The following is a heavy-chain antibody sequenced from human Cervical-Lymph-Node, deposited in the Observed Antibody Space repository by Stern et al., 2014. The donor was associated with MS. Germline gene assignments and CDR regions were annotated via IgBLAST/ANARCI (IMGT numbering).Heavy chain of an antibody. CDR1: GYTRSSYY. V-gene: IGHV1-46*01. Sequence: QVQLVQSGAEVKKPGASVKVSCKASGYTRSSYYMHWVRQAPGPGLEWMGMINPGAGRTSYAEKFRGRVTMTKDTSTSTVIMELSSLRSEDTAVYFCARDLDNTDSNYEVVYWGQGTLVIVSS. CDR2: INPGAGRT. CDR3: ARDLDNTDSNYEVVY. J-gene: IGHJ4*02. D-gene: IGHD4-11*01.